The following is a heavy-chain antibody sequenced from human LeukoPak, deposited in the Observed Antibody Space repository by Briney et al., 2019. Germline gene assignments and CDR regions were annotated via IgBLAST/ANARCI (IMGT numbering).Heavy chain of an antibody. J-gene: IGHJ4*02. D-gene: IGHD3-22*01. CDR1: GFTFSSYA. V-gene: IGHV3-64D*09. CDR2: ISSNGGST. CDR3: AKGGSFYYDTSGYLY. Sequence: AGGSLRLSCSASGFTFSSYAMHWVRQAPGKGLEYVSAISSNGGSTYYADSVKGRVNICRDNSNNTLYLQMNSLRAEDTAVYYCAKGGSFYYDTSGYLYWGQGTVVTVSS.